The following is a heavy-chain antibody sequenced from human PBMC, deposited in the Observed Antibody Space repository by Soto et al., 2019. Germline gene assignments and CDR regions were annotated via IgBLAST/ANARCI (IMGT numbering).Heavy chain of an antibody. CDR3: INTAYRARSSLSSEDTAVYYCARGPHTSVTTRGIVWFDP. Sequence: QVQLVQSGAEVEKPGASVKVSCKASAYTFTSYDINWVRQATGQGLEWMGWMNPNSGNTGYAQKFQGRVTMTRNTNSGNTGKAKKCQGRGTMTRNTSINTAYRARSSLSSEDTAVYYCARGPHTSVTTRGIVWFDPWGQGTLVTVSS. CDR1: AYTFTSYD. CDR2: MNPNSGNT. V-gene: IGHV1-8*01. J-gene: IGHJ5*02. D-gene: IGHD3-10*01.